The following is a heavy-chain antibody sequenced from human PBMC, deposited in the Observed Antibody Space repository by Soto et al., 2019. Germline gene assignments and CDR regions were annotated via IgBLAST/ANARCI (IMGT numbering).Heavy chain of an antibody. CDR3: AREWADYDLPRYFDL. CDR1: GYTFTSYG. J-gene: IGHJ2*01. Sequence: QVQLVQSGAEVKKPGASVKVSCKASGYTFTSYGISWVRQAPGQGLEWMGWISAYNGNTNYAQKLQRRVTMTTDTSTSTAYMERRSLRSDDTAVYYCAREWADYDLPRYFDLWGRGTLVTVSS. D-gene: IGHD4-17*01. CDR2: ISAYNGNT. V-gene: IGHV1-18*01.